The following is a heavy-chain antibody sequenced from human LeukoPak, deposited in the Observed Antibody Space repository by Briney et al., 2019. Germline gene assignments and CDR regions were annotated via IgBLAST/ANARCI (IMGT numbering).Heavy chain of an antibody. J-gene: IGHJ4*02. CDR2: INYDGSEN. CDR3: AREQSGSGWYC. CDR1: GFTFTSNW. D-gene: IGHD6-19*01. V-gene: IGHV3-7*04. Sequence: PWESLRLSCAASGFTFTSNWISWVRQAPAQWLDWGANINYDGSENYYVAAVKGRFTNSRDNAKKSLYLQMTGLSAEDAAVYYCAREQSGSGWYCWGQGTLVTVSS.